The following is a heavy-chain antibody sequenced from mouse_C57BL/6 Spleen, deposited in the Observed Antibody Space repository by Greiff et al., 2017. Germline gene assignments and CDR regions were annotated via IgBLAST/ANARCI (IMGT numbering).Heavy chain of an antibody. CDR3: ARGVSYYYGSSYAMDY. Sequence: VQLQQPGAELVMPGASVKLSCKASGYTFTSYWMHWVKQRPGQGLEWIGEIDPSDSYTNYNQKFKGKSTLTVDKSSSTAYMQLSSLTSEDSAVYYCARGVSYYYGSSYAMDYWGQGTSVTVSS. J-gene: IGHJ4*01. V-gene: IGHV1-69*01. D-gene: IGHD1-1*01. CDR2: IDPSDSYT. CDR1: GYTFTSYW.